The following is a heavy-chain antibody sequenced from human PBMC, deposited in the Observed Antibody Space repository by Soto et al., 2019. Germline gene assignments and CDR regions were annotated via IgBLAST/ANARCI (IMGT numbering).Heavy chain of an antibody. J-gene: IGHJ6*02. CDR3: ATLPRLDGMDV. V-gene: IGHV4-38-2*01. CDR2: IFHTGST. D-gene: IGHD6-25*01. CDR1: GYSISSGHS. Sequence: SETLSLTCAVSGYSISSGHSLGWIRQPPGKGLEWIGSIFHTGSTYYNPSLKSRVTLSVDTSKNQFSLKLSSVTAADTAVYFCATLPRLDGMDVWGQGTTVTVSS.